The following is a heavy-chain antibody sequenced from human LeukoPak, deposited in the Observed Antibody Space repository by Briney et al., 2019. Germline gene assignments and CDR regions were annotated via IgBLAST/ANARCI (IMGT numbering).Heavy chain of an antibody. CDR2: IFYSGTA. V-gene: IGHV4-59*01. CDR3: ARGGSAAKYYFDS. J-gene: IGHJ4*02. CDR1: GGSFRGYF. Sequence: SETLSLTCAVYGGSFRGYFWSWIRQPPGKGLAFIGYIFYSGTANFNPSLQSRVTLSVDTSKNQFSLRLNSVPAADTAVYYCARGGSAAKYYFDSWGQGTLVTVSS. D-gene: IGHD6-13*01.